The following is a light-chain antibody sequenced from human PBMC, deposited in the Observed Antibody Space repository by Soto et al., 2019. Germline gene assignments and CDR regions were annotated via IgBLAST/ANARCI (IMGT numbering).Light chain of an antibody. CDR2: HVS. CDR3: KQDTQWPWT. V-gene: IGKV2-30*01. CDR1: QSLVFSDGKTY. J-gene: IGKJ1*01. Sequence: DVVMTQSPLSLPVTLGQPASISCRSSQSLVFSDGKTYLHWFQQRPGQSPRRLIYHVSNRDSGVPDRFSGSGSGTDFTLNISRVEAEDVGVSYCKQDTQWPWTFGQGTKVEIK.